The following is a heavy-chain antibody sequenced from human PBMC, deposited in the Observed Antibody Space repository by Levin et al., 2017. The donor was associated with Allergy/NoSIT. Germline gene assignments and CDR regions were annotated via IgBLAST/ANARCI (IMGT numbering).Heavy chain of an antibody. V-gene: IGHV3-9*01. Sequence: GGSLRLSCAASGFTFDDYAMHWVRQAPGKGLEWVSGISWNSGSIGYADSVKGRFTISRDNAKNSLYLQMNSLRAEDTALYYCAKVGYGTGITGTNFDYWGQGTLVTVSS. CDR1: GFTFDDYA. D-gene: IGHD1-7*01. CDR3: AKVGYGTGITGTNFDY. CDR2: ISWNSGSI. J-gene: IGHJ4*02.